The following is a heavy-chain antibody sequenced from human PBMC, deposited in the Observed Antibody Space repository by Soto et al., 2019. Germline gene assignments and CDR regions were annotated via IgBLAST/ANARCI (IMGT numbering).Heavy chain of an antibody. CDR3: SRFIMVGGWFDPNYYHGMEV. J-gene: IGHJ6*02. Sequence: QVQLVQSGAEVKKPGASVTVSCKTSGYTFSNYVINWVRQAPGQGLEWMGWISGYNGNTNYAQTVQGRVTMTTDTSTGTVYMELRSLKSDDTAIYYCSRFIMVGGWFDPNYYHGMEVWGQGTTVTVSS. D-gene: IGHD3-10*01. CDR1: GYTFSNYV. CDR2: ISGYNGNT. V-gene: IGHV1-18*01.